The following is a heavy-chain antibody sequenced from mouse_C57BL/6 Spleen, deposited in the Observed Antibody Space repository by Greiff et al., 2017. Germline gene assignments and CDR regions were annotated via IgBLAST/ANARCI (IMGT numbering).Heavy chain of an antibody. J-gene: IGHJ2*01. CDR1: GFTFSSYA. CDR3: TRDGDYGSRGDY. D-gene: IGHD1-1*01. V-gene: IGHV5-9-1*02. Sequence: EVQGVESGEGLVKPGGSLKLSCAASGFTFSSYAMSWVRQTPEKRLEWVAYISSGGDYIYYADTVKGRFTISRDNARNTLYLQMSSLKSEDTAMYYCTRDGDYGSRGDYWGQGTTLTVSS. CDR2: ISSGGDYI.